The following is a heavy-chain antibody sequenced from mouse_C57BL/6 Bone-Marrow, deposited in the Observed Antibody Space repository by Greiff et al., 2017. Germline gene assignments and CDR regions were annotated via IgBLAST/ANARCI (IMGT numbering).Heavy chain of an antibody. CDR2: ISYDGSN. CDR1: GYSITSGYY. D-gene: IGHD5-1-1*01. Sequence: EVKVEESGPGLVKPSQSLSLTCSVTGYSITSGYYWNWIRQFPGNKLEWMGYISYDGSNNYNPSLKNRISITRDTSKNQFFLKLNSVTTEDTATYYCARRVYHFDYWGQGTTLTVSS. V-gene: IGHV3-6*01. J-gene: IGHJ2*01. CDR3: ARRVYHFDY.